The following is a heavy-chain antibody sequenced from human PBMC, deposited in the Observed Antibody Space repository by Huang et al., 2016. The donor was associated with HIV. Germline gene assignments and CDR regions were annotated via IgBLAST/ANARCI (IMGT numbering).Heavy chain of an antibody. D-gene: IGHD6-13*01. Sequence: QLQLQESGPGQVKPSETLSLTFTVSGDFIRSTNYYWGWIRQSQGKGLEWVGSVYQSGSTIDNPSLRSRATLSVDTSRNQFSLRLNSVTAADTAVYYCASQHIGAAATWFWGRGTQVAVSS. CDR1: GDFIRSTNYY. CDR2: VYQSGST. V-gene: IGHV4-39*01. CDR3: ASQHIGAAATWF. J-gene: IGHJ4*02.